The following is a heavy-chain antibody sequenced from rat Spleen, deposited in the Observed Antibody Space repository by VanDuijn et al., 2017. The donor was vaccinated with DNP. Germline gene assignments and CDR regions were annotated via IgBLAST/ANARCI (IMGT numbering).Heavy chain of an antibody. V-gene: IGHV4-2*01. Sequence: EVQLVESGGGLVQPGRSLKLSCAASGFNFNDYWMGWVRQAPGKGLEWIGQINKDSSTITYIPSLKDKFTISRDNDQNTLYLQMNNLRSEDTAMYYCSSGGPDMIQGNWFAYWGQGTLVTVSS. CDR3: SSGGPDMIQGNWFAY. J-gene: IGHJ3*01. D-gene: IGHD2-3*01. CDR2: INKDSSTI. CDR1: GFNFNDYW.